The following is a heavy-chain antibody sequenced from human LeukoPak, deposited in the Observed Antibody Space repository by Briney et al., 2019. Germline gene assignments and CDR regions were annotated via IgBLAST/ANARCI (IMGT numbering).Heavy chain of an antibody. D-gene: IGHD4/OR15-4a*01. CDR1: GFSFSSYS. J-gene: IGHJ4*02. CDR3: ARVVLGATKSDYFDY. V-gene: IGHV4-39*07. CDR2: IYYSGST. Sequence: GSLRLSCVASGFSFSSYSMNWVRQAPGKGLEWVGSIYYSGSTYYNPSLKSRVTISVDTSKNQFSLKLSSVTAADTAVYYCARVVLGATKSDYFDYWGQGTLVTVPS.